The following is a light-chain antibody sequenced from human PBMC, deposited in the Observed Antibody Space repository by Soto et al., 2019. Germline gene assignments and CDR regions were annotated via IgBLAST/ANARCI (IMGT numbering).Light chain of an antibody. CDR2: KAS. CDR3: QQYNSYPYT. Sequence: DLQMTQSPSTLSASVGDRVTITCRASQSINSWLAWYQQKPGKAPKLLIYKASSLESGVPSRFSGSGSGTEFTLTISSLQPDDFATYYCQQYNSYPYTFGQGTKLEIK. V-gene: IGKV1-5*03. CDR1: QSINSW. J-gene: IGKJ2*01.